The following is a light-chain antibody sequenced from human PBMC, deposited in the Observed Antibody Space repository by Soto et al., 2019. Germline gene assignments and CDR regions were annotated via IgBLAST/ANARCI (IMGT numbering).Light chain of an antibody. CDR2: SNN. Sequence: QSVLTQPPSTSGTPGQRVIISCSGSRSNIGSNTVTWYKQLPGTAPTLLIYSNNQRPSGVPDRFSGSKSGTSASLAISGLQSEDEADYYCAAWDDSLNGSYVFGTGTKVTVL. J-gene: IGLJ1*01. CDR3: AAWDDSLNGSYV. CDR1: RSNIGSNT. V-gene: IGLV1-44*01.